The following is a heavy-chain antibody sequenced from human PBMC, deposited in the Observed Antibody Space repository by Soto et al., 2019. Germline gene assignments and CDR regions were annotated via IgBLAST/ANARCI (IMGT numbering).Heavy chain of an antibody. Sequence: EVQLLESGGGLVQPGGSLRLSCAASGFTFSSYAMSWVRQAPGKGLELVSAISGSGGSTYYADSVKGRFTISRDNSKNTLYLQMNSLRAEDTAVYYCAKGGTYYYDSSGYYYGGDYFDYWGQGTLVTVSS. V-gene: IGHV3-23*01. D-gene: IGHD3-22*01. CDR3: AKGGTYYYDSSGYYYGGDYFDY. J-gene: IGHJ4*02. CDR2: ISGSGGST. CDR1: GFTFSSYA.